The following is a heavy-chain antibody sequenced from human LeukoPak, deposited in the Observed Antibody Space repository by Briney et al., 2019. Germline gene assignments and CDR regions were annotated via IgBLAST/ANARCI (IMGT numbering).Heavy chain of an antibody. V-gene: IGHV4-34*01. CDR1: GGSFSGYY. Sequence: SETLSLTCAVYGGSFSGYYWSWIRQPPGKGLEWIGEINHSGSTNYNPSLKSRVTISVGTSKNQFSLKLSSVTAADTAVYYCARATGYSSGWYEDYWGQGTLVTVSS. CDR2: INHSGST. J-gene: IGHJ4*02. D-gene: IGHD6-19*01. CDR3: ARATGYSSGWYEDY.